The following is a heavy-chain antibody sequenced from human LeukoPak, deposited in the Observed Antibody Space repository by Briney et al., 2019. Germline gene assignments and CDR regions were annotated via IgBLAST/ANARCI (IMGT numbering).Heavy chain of an antibody. J-gene: IGHJ3*02. D-gene: IGHD1-26*01. CDR2: IYYSGST. CDR1: GGSISSGGYY. Sequence: PSQTLSLTCTVSGGSISSGGYYWSWIRQHPGKGLEWIGYIYYSGSTYYNPSLKSRVTISVDTSKNQFSLKLSSVTAADTAVYYCARYSGSYFSAFDIWGQGTMVTVSS. V-gene: IGHV4-31*03. CDR3: ARYSGSYFSAFDI.